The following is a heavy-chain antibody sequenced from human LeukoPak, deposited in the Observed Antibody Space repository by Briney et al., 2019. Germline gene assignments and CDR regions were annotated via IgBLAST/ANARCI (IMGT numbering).Heavy chain of an antibody. J-gene: IGHJ5*02. D-gene: IGHD1-26*01. CDR3: ARGHRPSGSYHREYNWFDP. CDR2: IYHSGST. V-gene: IGHV4-38-2*02. Sequence: SETLSLTCTVSGYSISSGYYWGWIRQPPGKGLEWIGSIYHSGSTYYNPSLKSRVTISVDTSKNQFSLKLSSVTAANTAVYYCARGHRPSGSYHREYNWFDPWGQGTLVTVSS. CDR1: GYSISSGYY.